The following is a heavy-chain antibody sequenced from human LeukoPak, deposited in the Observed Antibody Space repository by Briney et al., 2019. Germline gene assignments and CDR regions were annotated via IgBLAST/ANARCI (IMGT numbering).Heavy chain of an antibody. J-gene: IGHJ4*02. V-gene: IGHV1-69*04. CDR2: IIPILGIA. CDR1: GGTFSSHT. D-gene: IGHD1-20*01. Sequence: GASVKVSCKASGGTFSSHTISWVRQAPGQGLEWMGRIIPILGIANYAQKFQGRVTITADKSTSTAYMELSSLRSEDTAVYYCARDDYKSNWNDPIFDYWGQGTLVTVSS. CDR3: ARDDYKSNWNDPIFDY.